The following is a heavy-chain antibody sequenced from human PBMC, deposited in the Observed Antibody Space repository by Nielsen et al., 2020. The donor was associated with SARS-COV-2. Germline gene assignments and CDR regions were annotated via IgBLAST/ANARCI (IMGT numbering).Heavy chain of an antibody. CDR2: IIPIFGTA. J-gene: IGHJ5*02. V-gene: IGHV1-69*05. Sequence: SVKVSCKASGGTFSSYAISWVRQAPGQGLEWMGGIIPIFGTANYAQKLQGRVTMTTDTSTSTAYMELRSLRSDDMAVYYCARVGNYYDSLDPWGQGTLVTVSS. D-gene: IGHD3-22*01. CDR3: ARVGNYYDSLDP. CDR1: GGTFSSYA.